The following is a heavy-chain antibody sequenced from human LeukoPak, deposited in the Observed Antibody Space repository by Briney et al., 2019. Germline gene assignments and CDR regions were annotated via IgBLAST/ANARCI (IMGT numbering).Heavy chain of an antibody. D-gene: IGHD3-3*01. V-gene: IGHV3-74*01. CDR2: INSDGSGT. J-gene: IGHJ5*02. CDR3: AKGATIIGAVISQSNWFDP. CDR1: GFTFGSYW. Sequence: GGSLRLSCAASGFTFGSYWMHWVRQAPGKGLVWVSRINSDGSGTSYADSVKGRFTISRDNSKNTLYLQMNSLRAEDTAVYYCAKGATIIGAVISQSNWFDPWGQGTLVTVSS.